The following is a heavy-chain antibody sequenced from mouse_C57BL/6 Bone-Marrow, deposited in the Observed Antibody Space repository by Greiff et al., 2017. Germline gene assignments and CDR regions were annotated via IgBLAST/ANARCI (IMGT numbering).Heavy chain of an antibody. Sequence: EVQVVESGGGLVQPGGSMKLSCAASGFTFSDAWMDWVRQSPEKGLEWVAEIRHKANNHASYYAVSVKGRFTISRDDSKSSVYLQMNSLRAEDTGMYYCTDSNYWGQGTTLTVSS. CDR2: IRHKANNHAS. D-gene: IGHD2-5*01. V-gene: IGHV6-6*01. CDR1: GFTFSDAW. J-gene: IGHJ2*01. CDR3: TDSNY.